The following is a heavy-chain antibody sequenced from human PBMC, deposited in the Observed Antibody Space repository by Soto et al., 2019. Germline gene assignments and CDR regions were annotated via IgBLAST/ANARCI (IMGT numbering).Heavy chain of an antibody. D-gene: IGHD6-13*01. CDR2: FNPTSGST. J-gene: IGHJ4*02. V-gene: IGHV1-46*01. CDR3: ARDLAAGDY. CDR1: GYTFINYY. Sequence: QMQLVQSGAEVKKPGASVKLSCKASGYTFINYYIHWVRQAPGQGLEWMGIFNPTSGSTNYAQKFQGRVTLTMDTSTRTAYMELSSLRFDYTAVYYCARDLAAGDYWGQGTLVTVSS.